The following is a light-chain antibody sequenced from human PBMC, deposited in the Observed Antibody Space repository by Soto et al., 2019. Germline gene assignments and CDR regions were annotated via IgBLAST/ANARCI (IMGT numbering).Light chain of an antibody. CDR2: DVS. CDR3: SSYTSSSTLVV. CDR1: SSDIGGYNY. V-gene: IGLV2-14*01. J-gene: IGLJ2*01. Sequence: QSALTQPASVSGSPGQSITIPCTGTSSDIGGYNYVSWYQQFPGKAPKLMIYDVSNRPSGVSNRFSASKSGNTASLTISGLHAEDEASYYCSSYTSSSTLVVFGGGTKLTVL.